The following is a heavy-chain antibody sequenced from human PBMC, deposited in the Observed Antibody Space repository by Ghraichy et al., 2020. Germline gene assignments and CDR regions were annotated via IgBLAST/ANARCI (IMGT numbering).Heavy chain of an antibody. CDR1: GGSISSYS. D-gene: IGHD4-17*01. V-gene: IGHV4-4*07. Sequence: GSLRLSCTVSGGSISSYSWSWIRQPTGKGLEYIGRISTSGSTSYNPSLKSRVTMSVDTSKNQFSLNLSSVTAADTAVYYCARDYGDLTRKAFDIWGQGTMVTVSS. J-gene: IGHJ3*02. CDR2: ISTSGST. CDR3: ARDYGDLTRKAFDI.